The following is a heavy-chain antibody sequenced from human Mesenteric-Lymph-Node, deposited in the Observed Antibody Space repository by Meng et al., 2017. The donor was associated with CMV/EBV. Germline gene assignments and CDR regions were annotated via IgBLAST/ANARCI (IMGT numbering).Heavy chain of an antibody. J-gene: IGHJ4*02. CDR2: INPNSGGT. CDR3: ARFESKNWYSFDY. V-gene: IGHV1-2*02. D-gene: IGHD1-1*01. CDR1: GFTFSSYG. Sequence: GGSLRLSCAASGFTFSSYGMHWVRQAPGQGLEWMGWINPNSGGTIYAQKFQGRVTMTRDTSITTVYMELSRLRIDDTAIYFCARFESKNWYSFDYWGQGTLVTVSP.